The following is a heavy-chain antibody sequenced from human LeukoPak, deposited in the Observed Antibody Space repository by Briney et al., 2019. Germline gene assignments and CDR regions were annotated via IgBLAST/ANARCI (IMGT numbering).Heavy chain of an antibody. J-gene: IGHJ4*02. V-gene: IGHV3-30*18. CDR1: GFTFSSYG. CDR2: ISYDGTNK. Sequence: GGSLRLSCAASGFTFSSYGMHWVRQAPGKGLEWVAVISYDGTNKYYADSVKGRFTISRDNSKNTLYLQMNSLRAEDTAVYYCAKLRGNYYDSSGYYFPFDYWGQGTLVTVSS. D-gene: IGHD3-22*01. CDR3: AKLRGNYYDSSGYYFPFDY.